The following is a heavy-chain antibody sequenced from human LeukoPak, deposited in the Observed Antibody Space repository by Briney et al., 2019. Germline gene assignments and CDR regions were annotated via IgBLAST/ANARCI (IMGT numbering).Heavy chain of an antibody. D-gene: IGHD4-11*01. CDR1: GGSISSYY. J-gene: IGHJ6*03. CDR2: VYTSGST. CDR3: ARDYSNYGDYYYYYMDV. V-gene: IGHV4-4*07. Sequence: PSETLSLTCTVSGGSISSYYWSWIRQPAGKGLEWIGRVYTSGSTNYNPSLKSRVTMSVDTSKNQFSLKLSSVTAADTAVYYCARDYSNYGDYYYYYMDVWGKGITVTVSS.